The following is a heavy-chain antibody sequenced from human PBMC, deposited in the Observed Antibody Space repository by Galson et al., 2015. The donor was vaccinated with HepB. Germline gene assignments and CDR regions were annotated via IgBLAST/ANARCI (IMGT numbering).Heavy chain of an antibody. J-gene: IGHJ4*02. CDR1: GYTFTSYG. CDR2: ISAYNGNT. CDR3: ARVGGVELEPLRPFDY. D-gene: IGHD1-1*01. Sequence: SVKVSCKASGYTFTSYGISWVRQAPGQGLEWMGWISAYNGNTNYAQKLQGRVTMTTDTSTSTAYMELRSLRSDDTAVYYCARVGGVELEPLRPFDYWGQGTLVTVSS. V-gene: IGHV1-18*04.